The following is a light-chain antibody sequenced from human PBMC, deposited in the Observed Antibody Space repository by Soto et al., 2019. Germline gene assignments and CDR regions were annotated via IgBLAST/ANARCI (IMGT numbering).Light chain of an antibody. J-gene: IGLJ1*01. CDR3: NSSTTSSSLYV. CDR2: DVS. V-gene: IGLV2-14*01. CDR1: SSDIGGYDH. Sequence: QSVLTQPASVSGSPGQSITIPCTGTSSDIGGYDHVSWYQQHPGKAPKLMVYDVSNRPSGVSDRFSGSKSANTASLTISGLQAEDEADYYCNSSTTSSSLYVFGTGTKVTVL.